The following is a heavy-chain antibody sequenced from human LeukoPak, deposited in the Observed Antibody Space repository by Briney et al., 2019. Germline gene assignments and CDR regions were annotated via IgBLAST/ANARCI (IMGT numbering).Heavy chain of an antibody. V-gene: IGHV3-48*02. CDR1: GFTFSSYS. J-gene: IGHJ3*02. CDR3: ARDRDYAFDI. Sequence: PGGSLRLSCSASGFTFSSYSMSWVRQAPGKGLEWISYINSGSSPTTYTDSVRGRFTISRDNAKNSLYLQLNSLRDDDTAIYYCARDRDYAFDIWGQGTMVTAS. CDR2: INSGSSPT.